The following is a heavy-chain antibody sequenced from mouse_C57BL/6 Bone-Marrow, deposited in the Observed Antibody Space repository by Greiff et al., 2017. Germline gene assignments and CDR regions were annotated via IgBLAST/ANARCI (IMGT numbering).Heavy chain of an antibody. CDR2: ISSGSSTS. CDR1: GFTFSDYG. J-gene: IGHJ1*03. CDR3: ARLSHWYFDV. V-gene: IGHV5-17*01. Sequence: EVQGVESGGGLVKPGGSLKLSCAASGFTFSDYGMHWVRQAPEKGLEWVAYISSGSSTSYYADTVKGRFTISRDNAKNTLFLQMTSLRSEDTAMYYCARLSHWYFDVWGTGTTVTVSS.